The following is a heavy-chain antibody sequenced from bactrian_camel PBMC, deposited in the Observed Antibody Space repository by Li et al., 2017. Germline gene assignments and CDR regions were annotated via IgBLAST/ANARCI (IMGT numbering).Heavy chain of an antibody. Sequence: VQLVESGGGLVQPGESLRLSCVASGITFPRHDMSWVCQAPGKGLEWVSSITSRGGSSTSYLNSVKGRFTISRDNAKNTMYLQMNSLKPDDTAVYYCVRGSIVADNNYWGQGTQVTVS. V-gene: IGHV3S40*01. J-gene: IGHJ4*01. CDR3: VRGSIVADNNY. CDR2: ITSRGGSST. CDR1: GITFPRHD. D-gene: IGHD2*01.